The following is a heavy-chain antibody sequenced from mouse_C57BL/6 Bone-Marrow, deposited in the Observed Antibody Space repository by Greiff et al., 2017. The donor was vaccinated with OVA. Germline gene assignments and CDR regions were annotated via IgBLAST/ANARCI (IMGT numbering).Heavy chain of an antibody. CDR2: IDPNSGGT. D-gene: IGHD2-4*01. CDR3: ARGAFYYDCGGFAD. V-gene: IGHV1-72*01. Sequence: QVQLQQPGAELVKPGASVKLSCKASGYTFTSYWMHWVKQRPGRGLEWIGRIDPNSGGTKYNEKFKSKATLTVDKPSSTAYMQLSSLTSEDSAVDYCARGAFYYDCGGFADWGQGTLVTVSA. J-gene: IGHJ3*01. CDR1: GYTFTSYW.